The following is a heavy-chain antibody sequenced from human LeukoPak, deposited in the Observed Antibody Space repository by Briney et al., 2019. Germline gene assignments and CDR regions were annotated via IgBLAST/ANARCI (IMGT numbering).Heavy chain of an antibody. V-gene: IGHV1-2*02. J-gene: IGHJ4*02. Sequence: ASVKVSCKASGYTFTGYYMHWVRQAPGQGLEWMGWINPNSGGTKYAQKFQGRVTMTRDTSISTAYMELNWLTSDDTAVYYCARLRNGYRDFDYWGQGTLVTVSS. CDR3: ARLRNGYRDFDY. D-gene: IGHD5-18*01. CDR2: INPNSGGT. CDR1: GYTFTGYY.